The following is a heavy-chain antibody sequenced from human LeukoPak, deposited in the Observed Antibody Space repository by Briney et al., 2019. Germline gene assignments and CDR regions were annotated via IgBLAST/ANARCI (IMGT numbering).Heavy chain of an antibody. V-gene: IGHV4-34*01. CDR3: ARRAPGAFDV. J-gene: IGHJ3*01. CDR2: INHSGST. CDR1: GGSLSAYH. Sequence: SETLSLTCAVYGGSLSAYHWSWIRQPPGKGLEWIGEINHSGSTNYNSSLKSRVTISVDTSKNQFSLKLNSVTAADTAVYYCARRAPGAFDVWGQGTMVPVSS.